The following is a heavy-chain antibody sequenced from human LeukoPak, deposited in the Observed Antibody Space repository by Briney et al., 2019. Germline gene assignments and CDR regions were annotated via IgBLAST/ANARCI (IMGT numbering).Heavy chain of an antibody. V-gene: IGHV4-4*07. J-gene: IGHJ6*03. CDR3: ARTYYYDSSGYSDYYMDV. CDR2: IYTSGST. CDR1: GGSISSYY. Sequence: SETLSLTCTVSGGSISSYYWSWIRQPAGKGLEWIGRIYTSGSTNYNPSLKSRVTMSVDTSKNQFSLKLSSVTAADTAVYYCARTYYYDSSGYSDYYMDVWGKGTTVTISS. D-gene: IGHD3-22*01.